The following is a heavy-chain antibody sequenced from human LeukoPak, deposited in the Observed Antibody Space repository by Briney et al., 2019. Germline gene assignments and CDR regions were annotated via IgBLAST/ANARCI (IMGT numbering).Heavy chain of an antibody. V-gene: IGHV3-9*01. J-gene: IGHJ4*02. D-gene: IGHD6-25*01. Sequence: PGRSLRLSCAASGFTFDDYAMHWVRQAPGKGLEWVSGISWNSGSIGYAGSVKGRFTISRDNAKNSLYLQMNSLRAEDTALYYWATGHSSGDYFDYWGQGTLVTVSS. CDR2: ISWNSGSI. CDR3: ATGHSSGDYFDY. CDR1: GFTFDDYA.